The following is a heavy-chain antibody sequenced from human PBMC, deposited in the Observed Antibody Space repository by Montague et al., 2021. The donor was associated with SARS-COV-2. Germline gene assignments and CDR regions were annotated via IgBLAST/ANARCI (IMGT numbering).Heavy chain of an antibody. V-gene: IGHV4-31*03. CDR1: GGSISSGDYY. D-gene: IGHD6-19*01. J-gene: IGHJ6*02. CDR3: ARGGSYSSGWYGVDYYYGVDV. Sequence: TLSLTCTVSGGSISSGDYYWSWIRQHPGKGLEWIGYIYYSGSTYYNPSLKSRVTISVDTSENQLSLKLSSVTAADTAVYYCARGGSYSSGWYGVDYYYGVDVWGQGTTVTVSS. CDR2: IYYSGST.